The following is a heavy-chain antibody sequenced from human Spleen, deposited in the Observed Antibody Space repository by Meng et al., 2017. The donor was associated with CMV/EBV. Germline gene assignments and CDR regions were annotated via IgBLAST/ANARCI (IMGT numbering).Heavy chain of an antibody. CDR3: AKDRPLGFDP. V-gene: IGHV3-23*01. CDR2: MDGRGGST. J-gene: IGHJ5*02. D-gene: IGHD6-6*01. Sequence: GESLKISCAASGFSFSSYAKSWVRQAPGKGLEWVSGMDGRGGSTYYADSVKGRFTISRDNSKNTLYLQMNSLRAEDTAVYYCAKDRPLGFDPWGQGTLVTVSS. CDR1: GFSFSSYA.